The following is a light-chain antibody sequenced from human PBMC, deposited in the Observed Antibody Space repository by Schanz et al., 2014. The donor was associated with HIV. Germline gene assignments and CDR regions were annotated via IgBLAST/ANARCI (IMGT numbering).Light chain of an antibody. J-gene: IGKJ1*01. Sequence: EAVLTQSPATLSVYPGERVTLSCRTTQIISTSLAWYQQRPGQPHRLLLYGESNRATGIPDRFSGSGSGTDFTLTISGLEPEDFAVYYCEQYGVSAPWTFGQGTRVQSK. CDR3: EQYGVSAPWT. CDR2: GES. CDR1: QIISTS. V-gene: IGKV3-20*01.